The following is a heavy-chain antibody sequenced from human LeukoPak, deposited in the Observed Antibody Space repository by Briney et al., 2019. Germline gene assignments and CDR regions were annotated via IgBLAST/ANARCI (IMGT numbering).Heavy chain of an antibody. CDR3: ARGARSVIVVGDGMDV. D-gene: IGHD3-22*01. CDR2: INPNSGGT. V-gene: IGHV1-2*04. J-gene: IGHJ6*02. Sequence: ASVKVSCKASGYTFTGYYMHWVRQAPGQGLEWMGWINPNSGGTNYAQKFQGWVTMTRDTSISTAYMELSRLRSDDTAVYYCARGARSVIVVGDGMDVWGQGTTVTVSS. CDR1: GYTFTGYY.